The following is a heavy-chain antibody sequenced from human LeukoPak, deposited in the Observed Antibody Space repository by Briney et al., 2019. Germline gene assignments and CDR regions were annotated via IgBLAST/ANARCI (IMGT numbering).Heavy chain of an antibody. D-gene: IGHD6-19*01. CDR3: ARLEYSSGWFFDY. Sequence: SGTLSLTCAVSGGSISSSNWWSWVRQPPGKGLEGIGEIYHSGSTNYNPSLKRRVTISVDKSKNQFSLKLSSVTAADTAVYYCARLEYSSGWFFDYWGQGTLVTVSS. CDR1: GGSISSSNW. J-gene: IGHJ4*02. CDR2: IYHSGST. V-gene: IGHV4-4*02.